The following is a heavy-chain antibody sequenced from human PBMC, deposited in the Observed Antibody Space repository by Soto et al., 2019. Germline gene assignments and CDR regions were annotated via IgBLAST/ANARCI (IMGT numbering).Heavy chain of an antibody. D-gene: IGHD3-16*02. J-gene: IGHJ6*02. V-gene: IGHV6-1*01. CDR3: ARDRMITFGGVIVSHYYYGMDV. Sequence: SQTLSLTCAISGDSVSSNSVAWNWIRQSPSRGLEWLGRTYYRSKWYNDYAVSVKSRITINPDTSKNQFSLQLNSVTPEDTAVYYCARDRMITFGGVIVSHYYYGMDVWGRGTTVTVSS. CDR1: GDSVSSNSVA. CDR2: TYYRSKWYN.